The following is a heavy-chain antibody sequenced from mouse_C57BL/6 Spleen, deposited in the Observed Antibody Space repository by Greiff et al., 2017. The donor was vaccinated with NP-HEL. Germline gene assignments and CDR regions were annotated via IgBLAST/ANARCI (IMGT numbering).Heavy chain of an antibody. CDR1: GFTFSDYG. Sequence: EVQLQESGGGLVKPGGSLKLSCAASGFTFSDYGMHWVRQAPEKGLEWVAYISSGSSTIYYADTVKGRFTISRDNAKNTLFLQMTSLRSEDTAMYYCARKTFTTSYAMDYWGQGTSVTVSS. J-gene: IGHJ4*01. D-gene: IGHD1-1*01. CDR3: ARKTFTTSYAMDY. V-gene: IGHV5-17*01. CDR2: ISSGSSTI.